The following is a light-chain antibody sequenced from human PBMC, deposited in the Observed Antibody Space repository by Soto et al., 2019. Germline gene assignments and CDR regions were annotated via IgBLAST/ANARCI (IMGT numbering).Light chain of an antibody. CDR3: QKCKVAPFT. J-gene: IGKJ4*01. Sequence: EIILTQSPGTLSLSPGESATLSCRASESVNSNYLAWYQQKPGQAPRLLIYGASSRATGIPNRFSGSGSGTDFTLTISGLEPEDVATYYCQKCKVAPFTFGGGTKVDIK. V-gene: IGKV3-20*01. CDR2: GAS. CDR1: ESVNSNY.